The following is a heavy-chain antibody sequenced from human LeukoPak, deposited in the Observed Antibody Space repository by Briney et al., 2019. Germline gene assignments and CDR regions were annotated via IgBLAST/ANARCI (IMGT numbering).Heavy chain of an antibody. CDR3: AREGMTFGGADY. D-gene: IGHD3-16*01. CDR2: MYYNGST. V-gene: IGHV4-39*07. J-gene: IGHJ4*02. CDR1: GFTFSSYW. Sequence: PGGSLRLSCAASGFTFSSYWMSWVRQAPGKELEWIGSMYYNGSTYYNPSLKSRVTILIDTSKNQFSLKLSSVTAADTAVYYCAREGMTFGGADYWGQGTLVTVSS.